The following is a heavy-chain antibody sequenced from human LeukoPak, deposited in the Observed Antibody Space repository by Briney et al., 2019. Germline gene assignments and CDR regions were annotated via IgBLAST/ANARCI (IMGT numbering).Heavy chain of an antibody. Sequence: SETLSLTCTVSGGSISTNSYYLDWIRQPPGKGLEWIGSTYYVGSTYYNPSLKSRVTVSVDTSKNQFSLKLSSVTAADTAVYYCAARSPYLWGHGADYWGQGTVVTVSS. CDR2: TYYVGST. D-gene: IGHD2-21*01. J-gene: IGHJ4*02. CDR3: AARSPYLWGHGADY. V-gene: IGHV4-39*01. CDR1: GGSISTNSYY.